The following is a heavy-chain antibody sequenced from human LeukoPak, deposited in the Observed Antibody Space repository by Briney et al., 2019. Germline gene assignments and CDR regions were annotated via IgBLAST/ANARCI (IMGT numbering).Heavy chain of an antibody. V-gene: IGHV4-34*01. Sequence: SETLSLTCAVYGGSFSGYYWSWIRQPPGKGLEWIGEINHSGSTNYNPSLKSRVTISVDTSKNQFSLKLSSVTAADTAVYYCARVRDTIFGVPRYFQHWGQGTLVTAST. CDR3: ARVRDTIFGVPRYFQH. CDR2: INHSGST. D-gene: IGHD3-3*01. CDR1: GGSFSGYY. J-gene: IGHJ1*01.